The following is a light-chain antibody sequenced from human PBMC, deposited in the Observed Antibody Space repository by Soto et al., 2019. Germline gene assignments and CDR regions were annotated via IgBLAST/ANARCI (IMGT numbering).Light chain of an antibody. J-gene: IGKJ3*01. V-gene: IGKV1-39*01. Sequence: DIQMTQSPSSLSASVGDRVTITCRASQRISRYLNWYQQKPGKAPKLLIYAASSLQSGVPSRFSGSGSGTDFSRTISSLQPEDFAIYYCQQSYSSPFTFGPGTKVDIK. CDR1: QRISRY. CDR2: AAS. CDR3: QQSYSSPFT.